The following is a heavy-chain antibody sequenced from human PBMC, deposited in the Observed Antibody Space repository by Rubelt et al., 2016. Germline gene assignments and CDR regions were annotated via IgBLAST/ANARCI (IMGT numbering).Heavy chain of an antibody. CDR2: IIPILGIA. V-gene: IGHV1-69*09. D-gene: IGHD6-19*01. CDR3: ARDVYSSGWYPRGGGAIN. CDR1: GGTFSSYA. J-gene: IGHJ4*02. Sequence: QLVQSGPEVKKPGSSVKVSCKASGGTFSSYAISWVRQAPGQGLEWMGRIIPILGIANYAQKFQGRVTITADKSTSTAYMELSSLRSEDTAVYYCARDVYSSGWYPRGGGAINWGQGTLVTVSS.